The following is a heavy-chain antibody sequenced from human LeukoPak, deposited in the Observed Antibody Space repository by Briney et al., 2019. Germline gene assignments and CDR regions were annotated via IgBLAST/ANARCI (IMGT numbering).Heavy chain of an antibody. CDR1: GGTFSSYT. Sequence: ASVKVSCKASGGTFSSYTINWVRQATGQGLEWMGWMNPNSGNTGYAQKFQGRVTITRNTSISTAYMELSSLRSEDTAVYYCARAKKQLERRKPPGYYYYMDVWGKGTTVTVSS. J-gene: IGHJ6*03. CDR2: MNPNSGNT. V-gene: IGHV1-8*03. D-gene: IGHD1-1*01. CDR3: ARAKKQLERRKPPGYYYYMDV.